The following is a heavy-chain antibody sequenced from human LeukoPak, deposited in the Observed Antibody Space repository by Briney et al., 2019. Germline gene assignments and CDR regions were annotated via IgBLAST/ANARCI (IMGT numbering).Heavy chain of an antibody. J-gene: IGHJ6*03. CDR2: IYNSGST. V-gene: IGHV4-4*07. Sequence: SETLSLTCTVSGGSVSSYYWSWIRQPAGKGLEWIGRIYNSGSTNYNPSLKSRVTMSVDSSKNQFSLKLSSVTAADTAVYYCARSANFCYMDVWGKGTTVTVSS. CDR1: GGSVSSYY. CDR3: ARSANFCYMDV.